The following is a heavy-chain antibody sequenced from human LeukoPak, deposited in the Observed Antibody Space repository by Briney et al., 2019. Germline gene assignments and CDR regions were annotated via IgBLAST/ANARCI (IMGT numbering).Heavy chain of an antibody. V-gene: IGHV3-7*01. CDR1: GVTLSSYW. Sequence: VGSLRLSCAGSGVTLSSYWMSWVRQAPGKGLEWVANIKQDGSEKNYVDSVKGRFTISRDNAKNSLYLQMNRLRAEDTAVYYCAREGSQSASATYPGNDWGQGTLVTVSS. J-gene: IGHJ4*02. D-gene: IGHD3-10*01. CDR2: IKQDGSEK. CDR3: AREGSQSASATYPGND.